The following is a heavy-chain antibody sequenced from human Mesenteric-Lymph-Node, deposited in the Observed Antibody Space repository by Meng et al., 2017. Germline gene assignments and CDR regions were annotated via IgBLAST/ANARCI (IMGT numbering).Heavy chain of an antibody. D-gene: IGHD6-13*01. Sequence: QGQLRESGPGLVKPSETLSLTCAVSGGSISSINWWTWVRQPPGKGLEWIGEIYHSGSTNYNPSLKSRVTISVDKSKNQFSLKLSSVTAADTAVYYCARVAAAGNEWFDPWGQGTLVTVSS. J-gene: IGHJ5*02. CDR1: GGSISSINW. CDR3: ARVAAAGNEWFDP. V-gene: IGHV4-4*02. CDR2: IYHSGST.